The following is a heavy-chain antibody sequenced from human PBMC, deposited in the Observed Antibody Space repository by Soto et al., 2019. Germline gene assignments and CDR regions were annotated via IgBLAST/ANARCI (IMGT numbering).Heavy chain of an antibody. CDR2: IYHSGST. Sequence: PSETLSLTCAVYGGSISSGGYSWSWIRQPPGKGLEWIGYIYHSGSTYYNPSLKSRVTISVDRSKNQFSLKLSSVTAADTAVYYCARGVKGSSWYWFDPWGQGTLVTVSS. D-gene: IGHD6-13*01. CDR1: GGSISSGGYS. J-gene: IGHJ5*02. V-gene: IGHV4-30-2*01. CDR3: ARGVKGSSWYWFDP.